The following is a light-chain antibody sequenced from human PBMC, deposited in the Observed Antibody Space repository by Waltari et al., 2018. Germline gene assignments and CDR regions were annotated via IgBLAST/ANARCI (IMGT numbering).Light chain of an antibody. Sequence: QSALTQPASVSGSPGQSITISCAGTNSDIGYYNFVSWYQQHPGKAPKLMMFDVNRWPSGVSHRFSGSKAGNTASLTSSGLQAEDEADYFCASYTSTNTVLFGGGTKVTVL. CDR3: ASYTSTNTVL. V-gene: IGLV2-14*03. CDR1: NSDIGYYNF. J-gene: IGLJ2*01. CDR2: DVN.